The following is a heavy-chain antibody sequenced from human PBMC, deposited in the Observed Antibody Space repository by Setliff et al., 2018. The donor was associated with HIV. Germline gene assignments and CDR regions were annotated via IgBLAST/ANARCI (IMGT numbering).Heavy chain of an antibody. J-gene: IGHJ4*02. CDR1: GGSIRSGSHL. CDR3: ARVPFGSGSYYFDF. Sequence: PSETLSLTCTVSGGSIRSGSHLWSWIRQPAGKAPEYIGHISTSGNTYYNPSLNSRVTILLDTSKNQFFLTLTSVTAADTAVYFCARVPFGSGSYYFDFWGQGTLVTVSS. CDR2: ISTSGNT. V-gene: IGHV4-61*09. D-gene: IGHD3-10*01.